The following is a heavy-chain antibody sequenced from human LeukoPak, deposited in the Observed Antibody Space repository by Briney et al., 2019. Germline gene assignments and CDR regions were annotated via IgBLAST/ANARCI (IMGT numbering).Heavy chain of an antibody. CDR2: IYTSGST. CDR3: ARHGRTGYLLENWFDP. CDR1: GGSISSYY. D-gene: IGHD3-9*01. Sequence: SETLSLTCTVSGGSISSYYWSWIRQPPGKGLEWIGYIYTSGSTNYNPSLKSRVTISVDTSKNQFSLKLSSVTAADTAGYYCARHGRTGYLLENWFDPWGQGTLVTVSS. J-gene: IGHJ5*02. V-gene: IGHV4-4*09.